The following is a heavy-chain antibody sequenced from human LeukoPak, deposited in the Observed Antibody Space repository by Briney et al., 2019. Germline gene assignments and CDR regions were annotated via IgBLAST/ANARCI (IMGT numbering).Heavy chain of an antibody. J-gene: IGHJ4*02. Sequence: GGSLRLSCAASGFTFSSYGMHWVRQAPGKGLEWVALIWYDGSNEYYADSVKGRFTISRSNSKNALYLQMNSLRAEDTAVYYCARDGDFEWLFHYWGQGTLVTVSS. CDR3: ARDGDFEWLFHY. CDR2: IWYDGSNE. CDR1: GFTFSSYG. V-gene: IGHV3-33*01. D-gene: IGHD3-9*01.